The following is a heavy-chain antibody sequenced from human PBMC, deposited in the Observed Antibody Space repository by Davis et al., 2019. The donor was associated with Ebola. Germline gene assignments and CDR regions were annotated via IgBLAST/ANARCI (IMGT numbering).Heavy chain of an antibody. CDR1: GYTFISYD. CDR3: ARADATVTYHCDY. J-gene: IGHJ4*02. Sequence: AASVKVSCKASGYTFISYDINWVRQATGQGLEWMGWMNPNSGNTGYAQKFQGRVTMTSNTSISTAYMELSSLRSEGTAVYYCARADATVTYHCDYWGQGTLVTGSS. CDR2: MNPNSGNT. D-gene: IGHD4-17*01. V-gene: IGHV1-8*01.